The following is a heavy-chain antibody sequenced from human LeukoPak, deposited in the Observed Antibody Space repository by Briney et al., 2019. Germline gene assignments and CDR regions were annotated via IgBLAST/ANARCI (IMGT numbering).Heavy chain of an antibody. CDR3: AFEIGRSQGAFDI. D-gene: IGHD1-26*01. Sequence: GGSLRLSCAASGFIFSEYAMHWVRPTPGKGLEWVAAIWNDGSDENYADSVKGRFTISSDNSKNTLYLQMNSLRAEDTAVYYCAFEIGRSQGAFDIWGQGTMITVSS. CDR1: GFIFSEYA. J-gene: IGHJ3*02. CDR2: IWNDGSDE. V-gene: IGHV3-33*01.